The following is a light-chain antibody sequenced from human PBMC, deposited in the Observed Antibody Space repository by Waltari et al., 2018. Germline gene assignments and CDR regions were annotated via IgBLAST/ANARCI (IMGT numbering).Light chain of an antibody. CDR1: QPILNF. V-gene: IGKV1-39*01. J-gene: IGKJ4*01. Sequence: DITMTQSPPSLSASVGDTVTIPCRASQPILNFLKLDQYKPGKAPNLLIYAASTLQSGVPSRFSGSGSGTDFALTITSLQPEDFATYYCQQSHLTPTFGGGTKVQI. CDR3: QQSHLTPT. CDR2: AAS.